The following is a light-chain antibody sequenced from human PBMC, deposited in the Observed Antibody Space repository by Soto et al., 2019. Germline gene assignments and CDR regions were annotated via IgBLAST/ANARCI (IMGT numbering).Light chain of an antibody. Sequence: QSVLTQPASVSGSPGQSITISCTGTSSDVGSYNLVSWYQQHPGKAPKLLIYKINQRPSGVPDRFSGSKSGTSASLAVSGLRSEDEADYYCAVWDDNLSGVVFGGGTKLTVL. CDR2: KIN. CDR3: AVWDDNLSGVV. J-gene: IGLJ2*01. V-gene: IGLV2-14*02. CDR1: SSDVGSYNL.